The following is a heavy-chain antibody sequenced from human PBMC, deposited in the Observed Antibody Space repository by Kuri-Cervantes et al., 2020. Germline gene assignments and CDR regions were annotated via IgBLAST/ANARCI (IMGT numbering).Heavy chain of an antibody. CDR2: ISYDESNK. Sequence: GGSLRLSCAASGFTFSSYAMHWVRQAPGKGLEWVAVISYDESNKYYADSVKGRFTISRDSSKNTLYLQMNSLRAEDTAVYYCARATYGSGSYYFDYWGQGTLVTVSS. CDR1: GFTFSSYA. V-gene: IGHV3-30-3*01. CDR3: ARATYGSGSYYFDY. J-gene: IGHJ4*02. D-gene: IGHD3-10*01.